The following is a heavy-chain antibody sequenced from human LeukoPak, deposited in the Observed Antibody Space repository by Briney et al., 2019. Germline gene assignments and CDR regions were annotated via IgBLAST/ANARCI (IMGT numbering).Heavy chain of an antibody. J-gene: IGHJ4*02. CDR3: ARDLGYSSGWYPPTGY. Sequence: ASVKVSCKASGYTFTSYAMHWVRQAPGQRLEWMGWINAGNGNTKYSQKFQGRVTITRGTSASTAYMELSSLRSEDTAVYYCARDLGYSSGWYPPTGYWGQGTLVTVSS. V-gene: IGHV1-3*01. CDR1: GYTFTSYA. CDR2: INAGNGNT. D-gene: IGHD6-19*01.